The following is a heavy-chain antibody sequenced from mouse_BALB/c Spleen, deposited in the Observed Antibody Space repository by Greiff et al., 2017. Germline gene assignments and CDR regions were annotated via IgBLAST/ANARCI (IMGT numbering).Heavy chain of an antibody. D-gene: IGHD2-3*01. J-gene: IGHJ2*01. V-gene: IGHV14-1*02. CDR1: GFNIKDYY. CDR2: IDPENGNT. Sequence: EVKLVESGAELVRPGALVKLSCKASGFNIKDYYMHWVKQRPEQGLEWIGWIDPENGNTIYDPKFQGKASITADTSSNTAYLQLSSLTSEDTAVYYCADGGDGYYLGYWGQGTTLTVSS. CDR3: ADGGDGYYLGY.